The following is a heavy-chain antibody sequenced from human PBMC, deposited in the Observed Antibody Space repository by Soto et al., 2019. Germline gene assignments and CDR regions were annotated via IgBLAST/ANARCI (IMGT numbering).Heavy chain of an antibody. J-gene: IGHJ5*02. CDR2: IYYSGST. CDR1: GGSISSGDYY. CDR3: ARERPDGSRLDP. D-gene: IGHD6-13*01. Sequence: QVQLQESGPGLVKPSQTLSLTCTVSGGSISSGDYYWSWIRQPPGKGLEWIGYIYYSGSTYYNPSLKSRVTISVDTATNQFSLKLSSVTAADPAVYYCARERPDGSRLDPWGQGTLVTVSS. V-gene: IGHV4-30-4*01.